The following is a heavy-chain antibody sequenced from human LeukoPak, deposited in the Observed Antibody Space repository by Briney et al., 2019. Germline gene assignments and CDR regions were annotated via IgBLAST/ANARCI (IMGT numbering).Heavy chain of an antibody. V-gene: IGHV1-69*05. CDR1: GGTFSSYA. D-gene: IGHD2-2*01. Sequence: SVKVSCKASGGTFSSYAISWVRQAPGQGLEWMGGIIPIFGTANYAQKFQGRVTITTDESTSTAYMELSSLRSEDTAVYYCARGGGIVVVPAAFDYWGQGTLVTVSS. J-gene: IGHJ4*02. CDR2: IIPIFGTA. CDR3: ARGGGIVVVPAAFDY.